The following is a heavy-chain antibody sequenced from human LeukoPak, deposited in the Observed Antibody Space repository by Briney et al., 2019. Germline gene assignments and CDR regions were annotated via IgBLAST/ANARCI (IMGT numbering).Heavy chain of an antibody. V-gene: IGHV3-74*01. D-gene: IGHD3-10*01. CDR3: VRNMVRGVVYFDS. J-gene: IGHJ4*02. CDR2: ISYDGGGT. CDR1: GFTFSDYW. Sequence: GGSLRLSCAASGFTFSDYWMHWVCQTPGKGLVWVSRISYDGGGTNYADSVKGRFTISRDNAKNTLYLQMNSLRVEDTAVYYCVRNMVRGVVYFDSWGQGALVTVSS.